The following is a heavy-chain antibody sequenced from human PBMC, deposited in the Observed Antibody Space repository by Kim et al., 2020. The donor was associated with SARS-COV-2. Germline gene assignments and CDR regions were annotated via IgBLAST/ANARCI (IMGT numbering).Heavy chain of an antibody. V-gene: IGHV3-23*01. J-gene: IGHJ4*01. CDR1: GLTLRSYA. Sequence: GGSLRLSCAASGLTLRSYAMNWVRQGPGKGLEWVSSITRGGDTYYAASVQGRFTISRDNFKDTLSLQMNSLRAEDTGNYYCVPCVTLADRSGWCTFFDH. D-gene: IGHD6-19*01. CDR3: VPCVTLADRSGWCTFFDH. CDR2: ITRGGDT.